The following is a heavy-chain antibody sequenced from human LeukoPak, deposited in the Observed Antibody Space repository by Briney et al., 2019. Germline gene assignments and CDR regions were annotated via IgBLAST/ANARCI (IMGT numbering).Heavy chain of an antibody. Sequence: ASVKVSCKASGYTFTGYYMHWVRQAPGQGLERMGWINPNSGGTNYAQKFQGRVTMTRDTSISTAYMELSRLRSDDTAVYYCARDHQWELPSGIDYWGQGTLVTVSS. CDR1: GYTFTGYY. CDR3: ARDHQWELPSGIDY. J-gene: IGHJ4*02. D-gene: IGHD1-26*01. V-gene: IGHV1-2*02. CDR2: INPNSGGT.